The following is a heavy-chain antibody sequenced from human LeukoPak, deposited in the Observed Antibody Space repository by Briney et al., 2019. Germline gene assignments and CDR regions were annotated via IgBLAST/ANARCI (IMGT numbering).Heavy chain of an antibody. V-gene: IGHV1-18*01. Sequence: ASVKVSCKASGYTFTSYGISWVRQAPGQGLEWMGWISAYNGNTNYAQKLHGRVTMTTDTSTSTAYMELRSLRSDDTAVYYCARGSDIARDYHYYYMDVWGKGTTVTVSS. CDR3: ARGSDIARDYHYYYMDV. CDR2: ISAYNGNT. D-gene: IGHD2-21*02. CDR1: GYTFTSYG. J-gene: IGHJ6*03.